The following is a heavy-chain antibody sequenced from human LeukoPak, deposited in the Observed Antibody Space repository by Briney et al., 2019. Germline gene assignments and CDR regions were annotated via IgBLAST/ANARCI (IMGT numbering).Heavy chain of an antibody. CDR3: ARDRGTYYFDY. V-gene: IGHV3-48*01. CDR1: GFTFSTFS. D-gene: IGHD1-26*01. J-gene: IGHJ4*02. Sequence: PGGSLRLSCAASGFTFSTFSMNWVRQAPGKGLEWVSYISSSSSTIYADSVKGRFTISRDNAKNSLYMQMNSLGAEDTAVYYCARDRGTYYFDYWGQGTLVTVSS. CDR2: ISSSSSTI.